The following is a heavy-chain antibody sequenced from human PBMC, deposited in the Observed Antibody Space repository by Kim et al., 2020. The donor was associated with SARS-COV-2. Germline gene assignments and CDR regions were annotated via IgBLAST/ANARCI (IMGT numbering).Heavy chain of an antibody. D-gene: IGHD3-22*01. CDR2: IYYSGST. Sequence: SEILSLTCTVSGGSISSGGYHWSWIRQHPGKGLEWIAYIYYSGSTYYNPSLKSRVTISVDTSKNQFSLKLSSVTAADTAVYYCARARITMIVVDAFDIWGQGTMVTVSS. V-gene: IGHV4-31*03. CDR1: GGSISSGGYH. CDR3: ARARITMIVVDAFDI. J-gene: IGHJ3*02.